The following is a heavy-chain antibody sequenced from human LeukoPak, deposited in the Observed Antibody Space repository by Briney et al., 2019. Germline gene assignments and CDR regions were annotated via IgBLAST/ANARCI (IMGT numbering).Heavy chain of an antibody. Sequence: PSETLSLTCAVYGGSFSGYYWSWIRQHPGKGLEWIGYIYYSGSTYYNPSLKSRVTISVDTSKNQFSLKLSSVTAADTAVYYCARDGSYCSGGSCYRNLDYWGQGTLVTVSS. D-gene: IGHD2-15*01. J-gene: IGHJ4*02. CDR3: ARDGSYCSGGSCYRNLDY. CDR1: GGSFSGYY. V-gene: IGHV4-31*11. CDR2: IYYSGST.